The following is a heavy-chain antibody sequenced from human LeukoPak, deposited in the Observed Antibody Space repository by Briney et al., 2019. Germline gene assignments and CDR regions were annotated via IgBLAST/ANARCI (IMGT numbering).Heavy chain of an antibody. CDR3: AKDDVDSSGWYPDY. J-gene: IGHJ4*02. CDR2: INPNSGGT. Sequence: GASVKVSCKASGYTFTGYYMHWVRQAPGQGLEWMGWINPNSGGTNYAQKFQGRVTMTRDTSISTAYMELSSLRAEDTAVYYCAKDDVDSSGWYPDYWGQGTLVTVSS. V-gene: IGHV1-2*02. CDR1: GYTFTGYY. D-gene: IGHD6-19*01.